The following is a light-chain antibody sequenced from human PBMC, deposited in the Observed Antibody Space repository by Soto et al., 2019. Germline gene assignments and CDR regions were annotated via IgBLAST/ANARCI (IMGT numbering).Light chain of an antibody. CDR3: SSYTISSTVV. CDR2: DVG. CDR1: SSDVGGYNY. V-gene: IGLV2-14*03. J-gene: IGLJ2*01. Sequence: QSALTQPASVSGSPGQSITISCTGTSSDVGGYNYVSWYQHHPGKAPKLMIYDVGNRPSGVSNRFSGSKSGNTASLTISGLQAEDEADYYCSSYTISSTVVFGGGTKLTAL.